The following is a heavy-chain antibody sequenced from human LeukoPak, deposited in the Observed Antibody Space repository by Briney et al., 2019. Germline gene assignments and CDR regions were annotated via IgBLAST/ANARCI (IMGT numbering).Heavy chain of an antibody. Sequence: GGSLRLSCAASGFTFSSYAMSWVRQAPGKGLEWVSSISSSSSYIYYADSVKGRFTISRDNAKNSLYLQMNSLRAEDTAEYYCATLRSSDYWGQGTLVTVSS. CDR2: ISSSSSYI. J-gene: IGHJ4*02. CDR1: GFTFSSYA. V-gene: IGHV3-21*01. CDR3: ATLRSSDY. D-gene: IGHD4-17*01.